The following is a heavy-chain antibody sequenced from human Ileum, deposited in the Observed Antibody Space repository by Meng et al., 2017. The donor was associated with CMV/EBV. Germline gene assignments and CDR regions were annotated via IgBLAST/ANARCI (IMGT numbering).Heavy chain of an antibody. CDR1: GYTFIDHY. CDR3: ARYRVDIVATTPFDY. Sequence: ASVKVSCKASGYTFIDHYIHWVRHAPGQGLEWTGWINPDSGGTNYARKFQGRVTMTRDTSISTAYMELSRLTSDDTAVYYCARYRVDIVATTPFDYWGQGTLVTVSS. CDR2: INPDSGGT. D-gene: IGHD5-12*01. V-gene: IGHV1-2*02. J-gene: IGHJ4*02.